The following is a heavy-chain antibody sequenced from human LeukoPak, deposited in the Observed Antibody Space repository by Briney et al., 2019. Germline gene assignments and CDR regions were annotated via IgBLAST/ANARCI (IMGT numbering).Heavy chain of an antibody. V-gene: IGHV4-38-2*02. J-gene: IGHJ4*02. CDR2: IYHSGST. D-gene: IGHD1-26*01. CDR3: ARQGWELALYFDY. CDR1: GYSISSGYY. Sequence: SETLSLTCTDSGYSISSGYYWGWIRQPPGKGLERIGSIYHSGSTYYNPSLKSRVTISVDTSKNQFSLKLSSVTAADTAVYYCARQGWELALYFDYWGQGTLVTVSS.